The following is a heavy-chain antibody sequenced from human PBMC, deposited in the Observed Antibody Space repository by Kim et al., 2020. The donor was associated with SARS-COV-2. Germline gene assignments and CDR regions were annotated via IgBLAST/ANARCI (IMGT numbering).Heavy chain of an antibody. CDR1: GFTFSSYA. D-gene: IGHD2-21*01. V-gene: IGHV3-23*01. CDR2: IRGGGGSQ. Sequence: GGSLRLSCAASGFTFSSYAMNWVRQAPGKGLEWVAAIRGGGGSQYYADSVKGRFTISRDNSKNTLYLQMNSLRAEDTAVYYCAKDQEDWGGNSDYWGQGALVTVSS. CDR3: AKDQEDWGGNSDY. J-gene: IGHJ4*02.